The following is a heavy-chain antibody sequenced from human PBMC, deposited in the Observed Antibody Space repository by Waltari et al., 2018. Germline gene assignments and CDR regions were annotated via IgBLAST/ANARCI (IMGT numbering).Heavy chain of an antibody. D-gene: IGHD6-19*01. Sequence: QVQLQESGPGLVKPSETLSLTCTVSGGSISSYYWSWIRQPPGKGLEWVSYISSSGSTIYYADSVKGRFTISRDNAKNSLYLQMNSLRAEDTAVYYCASGIIAVAGGDYWGQGTLVTVSS. CDR1: GGSISSYY. J-gene: IGHJ4*02. CDR2: ISSSGSTI. CDR3: ASGIIAVAGGDY. V-gene: IGHV3-11*04.